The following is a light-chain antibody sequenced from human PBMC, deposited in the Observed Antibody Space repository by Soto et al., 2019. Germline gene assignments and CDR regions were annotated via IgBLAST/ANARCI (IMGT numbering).Light chain of an antibody. CDR1: QSVSSD. CDR3: QQYNNLPPWT. J-gene: IGKJ1*01. CDR2: DAS. Sequence: EIVMTQSPATLSMSPGERATLSCRASQSVSSDLAWYQQKPGQAPRLLIYDASTRATGIPARFSGSGSGTEFTLTISSLQSEDFAVYYCQQYNNLPPWTFGQGTKVEIK. V-gene: IGKV3-15*01.